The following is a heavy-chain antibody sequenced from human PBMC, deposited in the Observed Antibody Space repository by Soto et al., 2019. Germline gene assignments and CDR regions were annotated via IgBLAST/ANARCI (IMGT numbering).Heavy chain of an antibody. CDR3: ARAQYSSSTPDYYGMDV. CDR1: GGTFSSYA. D-gene: IGHD6-6*01. V-gene: IGHV1-69*13. J-gene: IGHJ6*02. CDR2: IIPIFGTA. Sequence: ASVKVSCKASGGTFSSYAISWVRQAPGQGLEWMGGIIPIFGTANYAQKFQGRVTITADESTSTAYMELSSLRSEDTAVYYCARAQYSSSTPDYYGMDVWGQGTTVTVSS.